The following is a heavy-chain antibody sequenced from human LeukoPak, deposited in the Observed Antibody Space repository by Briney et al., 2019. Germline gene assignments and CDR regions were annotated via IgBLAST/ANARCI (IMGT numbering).Heavy chain of an antibody. Sequence: GASVKVSCKASGGTFRKYAISWVRQAPGQGLEWVGGIIPLFGRAEYAQRFQGRVTIIADEATSTVYMEVSSLRSEDTAVYYCASPKEDSDYYFDHWGQGTLVTVS. CDR2: IIPLFGRA. V-gene: IGHV1-69*01. D-gene: IGHD4-11*01. CDR3: ASPKEDSDYYFDH. CDR1: GGTFRKYA. J-gene: IGHJ4*02.